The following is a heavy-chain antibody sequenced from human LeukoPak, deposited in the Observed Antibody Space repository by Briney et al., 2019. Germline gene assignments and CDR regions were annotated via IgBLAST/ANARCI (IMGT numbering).Heavy chain of an antibody. CDR1: GGTISGASIRGTTYY. Sequence: SETLSLTCTISGGTISGASIRGTTYYWGCVRQPPGKGLEWIGSIYYNGHTFFNPSLKSRVTMSLDTSRNQVSLKLSSVTAADTAVYYCVRSPKGTAVTANWFDPWGQGTLGTVSS. D-gene: IGHD6-19*01. J-gene: IGHJ5*02. V-gene: IGHV4-39*07. CDR3: VRSPKGTAVTANWFDP. CDR2: IYYNGHT.